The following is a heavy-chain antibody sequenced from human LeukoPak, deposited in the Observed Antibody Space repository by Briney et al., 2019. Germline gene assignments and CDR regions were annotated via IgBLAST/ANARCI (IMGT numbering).Heavy chain of an antibody. CDR1: GGSISNYY. J-gene: IGHJ3*02. CDR2: IYSSGST. V-gene: IGHV4-4*07. D-gene: IGHD6-13*01. Sequence: SETLSLICTVSGGSISNYYWSWIRKPARTGLEWIGRIYSSGSTNYNPSLKSRVTMSVDTSKNQFSLKLSSVTAADTAMYYCARRHGAAAGDAFDIWGQGTMVTVSS. CDR3: ARRHGAAAGDAFDI.